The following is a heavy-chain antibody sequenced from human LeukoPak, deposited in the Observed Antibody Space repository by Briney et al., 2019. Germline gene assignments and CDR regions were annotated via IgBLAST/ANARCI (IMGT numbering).Heavy chain of an antibody. CDR2: IYWDDDK. CDR3: AHRRPPTWYYYDSSGYLLFDY. Sequence: SGPTLVKPTQTLTLTCTFSGFSLSTSGVGVGWIRQPPGKALEWLALIYWDDDKRYSPSLKSRLTITKDTSKNQVVLTMTNMDPVDTATYYCAHRRPPTWYYYDSSGYLLFDYWGQGTLVTVSS. V-gene: IGHV2-5*02. J-gene: IGHJ4*02. CDR1: GFSLSTSGVG. D-gene: IGHD3-22*01.